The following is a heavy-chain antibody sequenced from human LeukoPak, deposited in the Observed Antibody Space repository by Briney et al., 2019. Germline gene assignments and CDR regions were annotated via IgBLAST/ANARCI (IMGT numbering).Heavy chain of an antibody. D-gene: IGHD3-22*01. CDR3: AKSSSYYDSRGYYSPDYSDY. CDR1: GFTFSSYA. V-gene: IGHV3-30*18. Sequence: GGSLRLSCAASGFTFSSYAMHWVRQAPGKGLEWVAVISYDGSNKYYTDSVKGRFTISRDNSKNTLYLQMNSLRAEDTAVYYCAKSSSYYDSRGYYSPDYSDYWGQGTLVTVSS. CDR2: ISYDGSNK. J-gene: IGHJ4*02.